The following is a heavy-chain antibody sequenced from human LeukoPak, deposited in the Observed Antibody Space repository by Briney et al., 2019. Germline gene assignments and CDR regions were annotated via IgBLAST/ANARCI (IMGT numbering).Heavy chain of an antibody. J-gene: IGHJ3*02. CDR1: GFTFSNYG. CDR3: AKDGRRDGYNPDAFDM. D-gene: IGHD5-24*01. V-gene: IGHV3-30*02. CDR2: IRFDGSNK. Sequence: GGSLRLSCAASGFTFSNYGVHWVRQAPGKGLEWVSFIRFDGSNKYYADSVKGRFTISRDSSKNTLYLQMNSLRAEDTAVYYCAKDGRRDGYNPDAFDMWGQGTMVTVSS.